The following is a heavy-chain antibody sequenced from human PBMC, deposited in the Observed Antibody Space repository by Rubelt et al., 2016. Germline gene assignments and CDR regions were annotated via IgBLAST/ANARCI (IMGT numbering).Heavy chain of an antibody. Sequence: QVQLQESGPGLVKPSGTLSLTCAVSGGPISSSNWWSWVRQPPGKGLEWIGEIYHSGTTNYNPSLKSRVTISVDNSKNQFSLKLSSVTAADTAVYYCARAEYSGYDSVAFDIWGQGTMVTVSS. CDR2: IYHSGTT. CDR3: ARAEYSGYDSVAFDI. CDR1: GGPISSSNW. D-gene: IGHD5-12*01. V-gene: IGHV4-4*02. J-gene: IGHJ3*02.